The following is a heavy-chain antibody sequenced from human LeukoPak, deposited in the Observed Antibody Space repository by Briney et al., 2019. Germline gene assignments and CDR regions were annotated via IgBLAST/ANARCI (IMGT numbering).Heavy chain of an antibody. D-gene: IGHD3-3*01. J-gene: IGHJ5*02. Sequence: GGSLRLSCAASGFTFSSYSMNWVRQAPGKGLEWVSSISSSSSYIYYADSVKGRFTISRDNAKNSLYLQMNSLRAEDTAVYYCARVNTYYDFWSGLSGWFDHWGQGTLVTVSS. V-gene: IGHV3-21*01. CDR1: GFTFSSYS. CDR2: ISSSSSYI. CDR3: ARVNTYYDFWSGLSGWFDH.